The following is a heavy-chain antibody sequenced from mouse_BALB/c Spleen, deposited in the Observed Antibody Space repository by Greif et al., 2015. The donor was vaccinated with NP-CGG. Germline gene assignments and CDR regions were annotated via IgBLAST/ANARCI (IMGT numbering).Heavy chain of an antibody. J-gene: IGHJ2*01. Sequence: QVQLQQSGAELVKPGASVKLSCKASGYTFTSYWMHWVKQRPGQGLEWIGEINPSNGRTNYNEKFKSKATLTVDKSSSTAYMQLSSLTSEDSAVYYCARGEGGYYIDYWGQGTTLTVSS. D-gene: IGHD1-1*02. V-gene: IGHV1S81*02. CDR3: ARGEGGYYIDY. CDR2: INPSNGRT. CDR1: GYTFTSYW.